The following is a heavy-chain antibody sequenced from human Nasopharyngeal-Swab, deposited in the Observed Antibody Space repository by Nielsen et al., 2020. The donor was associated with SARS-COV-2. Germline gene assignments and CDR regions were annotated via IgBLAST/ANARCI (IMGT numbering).Heavy chain of an antibody. CDR3: AKDITTFGVVIASFDY. Sequence: VRLAPGLGLEWVSAISGSGGSTFCADSVKGRFTISRDSSKNTLYLQMNSLRAEDTAVYYCAKDITTFGVVIASFDYWGQGTLVTVSS. CDR2: ISGSGGST. J-gene: IGHJ4*02. V-gene: IGHV3-23*01. D-gene: IGHD3-3*01.